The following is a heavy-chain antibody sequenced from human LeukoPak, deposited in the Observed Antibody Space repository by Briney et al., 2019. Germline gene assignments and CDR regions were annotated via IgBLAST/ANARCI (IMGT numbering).Heavy chain of an antibody. CDR1: GGSFSGYY. V-gene: IGHV4-34*01. Sequence: SETLSLTCAVYGGSFSGYYWSWIRQPPGKGLEWIGEINHSGSTNYNPSLKSRVTISVDTSKNQFSLKLSSVTAADTAVYYCARTKMTGYYRGWGQGTLVTVSS. D-gene: IGHD3-9*01. CDR3: ARTKMTGYYRG. CDR2: INHSGST. J-gene: IGHJ4*02.